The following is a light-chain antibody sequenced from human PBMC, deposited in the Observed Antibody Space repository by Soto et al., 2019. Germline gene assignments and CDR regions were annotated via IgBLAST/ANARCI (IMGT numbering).Light chain of an antibody. CDR2: DAS. CDR3: QQRGDWPPIT. J-gene: IGKJ5*01. Sequence: ILFTQSPSSLSASLGDRLTITCRASQSISSWLAWYQQKPGKAPKLLIYDASSLESGVPSRFSGSGSGTDFTLTISSLEPEDFAVYYCQQRGDWPPITFGQGTRLEIK. V-gene: IGKV1-5*01. CDR1: QSISSW.